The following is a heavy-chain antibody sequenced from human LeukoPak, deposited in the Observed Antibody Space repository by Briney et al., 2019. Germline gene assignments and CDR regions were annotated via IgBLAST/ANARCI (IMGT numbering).Heavy chain of an antibody. CDR3: AKVYDFWSGYPAVAFDI. J-gene: IGHJ3*02. V-gene: IGHV3-23*01. CDR1: GFTFSSYT. D-gene: IGHD3-3*01. Sequence: GGSLRLSCAASGFTFSSYTMNWVRQAPGKGLEWVSAISGSGGSTYYADSVKGWFTISRDNSKNTLYLQMNSLRAEDTAVYYCAKVYDFWSGYPAVAFDIWGQGTMVTVSS. CDR2: ISGSGGST.